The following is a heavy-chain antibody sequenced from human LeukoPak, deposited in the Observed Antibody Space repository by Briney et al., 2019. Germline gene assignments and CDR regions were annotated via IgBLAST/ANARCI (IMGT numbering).Heavy chain of an antibody. J-gene: IGHJ4*02. D-gene: IGHD3-3*01. V-gene: IGHV3-53*01. CDR1: GFTVSSNY. CDR3: ARSKYYDFWSGYYIPTYFDY. CDR2: IYGGGNI. Sequence: GGSLRLSCAASGFTVSSNYMNWVRQAPGKGLEWFSVIYGGGNIYYADSVKGRFTISRDNSKNTLYLQMNSLRAEDTAVYYCARSKYYDFWSGYYIPTYFDYWGQGTLVTVSS.